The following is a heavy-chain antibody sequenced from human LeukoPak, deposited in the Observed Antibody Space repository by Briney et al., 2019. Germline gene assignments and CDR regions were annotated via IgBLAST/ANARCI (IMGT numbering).Heavy chain of an antibody. V-gene: IGHV1-2*02. D-gene: IGHD2-2*01. Sequence: ASVKVSCKASGYTFTDYYLNWVRQAPGQGLEWMGWINPNSGGTYYAQNFQGRVTMTRDTSISTAYMELSRLRSDDTAVYYCATEYCSSTSCQTDYWGQGTLVTVSS. CDR2: INPNSGGT. J-gene: IGHJ4*02. CDR1: GYTFTDYY. CDR3: ATEYCSSTSCQTDY.